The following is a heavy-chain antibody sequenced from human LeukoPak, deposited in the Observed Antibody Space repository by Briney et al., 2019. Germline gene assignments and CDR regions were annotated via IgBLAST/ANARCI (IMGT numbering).Heavy chain of an antibody. V-gene: IGHV3-23*01. CDR2: ISGSGGST. J-gene: IGHJ4*02. Sequence: GGSLRLSCAASGFTFSSYAMSWVRQAPGKGLEWVSAISGSGGSTYYADSVKGRFTISRDNSKNALYLQMNSLRAEDTAVYYCAKDVTFIVGATPGWSFDYWGQGTLVTVSS. D-gene: IGHD1-26*01. CDR1: GFTFSSYA. CDR3: AKDVTFIVGATPGWSFDY.